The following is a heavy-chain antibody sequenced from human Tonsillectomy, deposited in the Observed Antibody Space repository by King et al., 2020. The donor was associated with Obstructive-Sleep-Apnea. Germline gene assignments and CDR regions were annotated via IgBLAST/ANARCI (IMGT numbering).Heavy chain of an antibody. Sequence: VQLQQWGAGLLKPSETLSLTCAVYGGSFSGYYWSWIRQPPGKGLEWIGEINHSGSTNYNPSLKSRVTISVDTSKNQFSLKLSSVTAADTAVYYCARAFLTYYYDSSSYYGYWGQGTLVTVSS. CDR3: ARAFLTYYYDSSSYYGY. CDR1: GGSFSGYY. V-gene: IGHV4-34*01. D-gene: IGHD3-22*01. J-gene: IGHJ4*02. CDR2: INHSGST.